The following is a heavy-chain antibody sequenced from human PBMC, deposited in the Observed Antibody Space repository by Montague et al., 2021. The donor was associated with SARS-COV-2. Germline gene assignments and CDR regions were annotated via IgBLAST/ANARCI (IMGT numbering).Heavy chain of an antibody. CDR1: GFIFSDYY. Sequence: SLRLSCAASGFIFSDYYMTWIRQAPGKGLEWVSHISGSGSKTYYADSVKGRFTISRDTANNSVYLQMNFLGAEDTAVYYCARDQGGYGTFDIWGQRTMVTVSS. CDR3: ARDQGGYGTFDI. CDR2: ISGSGSKT. V-gene: IGHV3-11*01. D-gene: IGHD5-12*01. J-gene: IGHJ3*02.